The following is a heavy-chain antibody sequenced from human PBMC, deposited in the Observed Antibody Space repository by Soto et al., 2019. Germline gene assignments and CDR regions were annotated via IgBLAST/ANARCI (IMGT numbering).Heavy chain of an antibody. CDR3: AKANSRITIFGVVIPHFDY. CDR1: GFTFSSYA. V-gene: IGHV3-23*01. J-gene: IGHJ4*02. CDR2: ISGSGGST. D-gene: IGHD3-3*01. Sequence: GGSLRLSCAASGFTFSSYAMSWVRQAPGKGLEWVSAISGSGGSTYYADSVKGRFTISRDNSKNTLYLQMNSLRAEDTAVYYCAKANSRITIFGVVIPHFDYWGQGTLVTVS.